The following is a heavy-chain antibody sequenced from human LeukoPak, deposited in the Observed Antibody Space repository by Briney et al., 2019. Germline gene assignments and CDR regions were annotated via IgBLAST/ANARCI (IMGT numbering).Heavy chain of an antibody. J-gene: IGHJ2*01. V-gene: IGHV4-59*08. CDR1: GASISNYY. CDR2: IYFSGST. CDR3: ARRGSEAWYFDL. Sequence: SETLSLTCTVSGASISNYYWSWIRQPPGKGLEWVGYIYFSGSTNYNPSLKSRVSISVDTSKNQLSLKLSSVTAADTAVYYCARRGSEAWYFDLWGRGTLVTVSS. D-gene: IGHD6-25*01.